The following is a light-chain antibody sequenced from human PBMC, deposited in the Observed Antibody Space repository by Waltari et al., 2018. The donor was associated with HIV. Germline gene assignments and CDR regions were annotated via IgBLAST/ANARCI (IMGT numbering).Light chain of an antibody. CDR1: SSDVGGYIY. J-gene: IGLJ3*02. V-gene: IGLV2-14*01. Sequence: QSALTQPASVSGSPGQSITISCTGTSSDVGGYIYVSWYQQHPGKAPKPVLYGVSNLPSGVSKRFSGSKSGNTASLTISGLQAEDEADYYCSSYTSSSTPCVFGGGTKLTVL. CDR3: SSYTSSSTPCV. CDR2: GVS.